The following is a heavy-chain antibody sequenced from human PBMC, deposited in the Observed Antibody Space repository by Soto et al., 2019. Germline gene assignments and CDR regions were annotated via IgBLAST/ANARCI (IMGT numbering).Heavy chain of an antibody. J-gene: IGHJ6*02. V-gene: IGHV1-18*01. CDR1: GYTFTTYG. Sequence: QVQLVQSGAEVRKPGASVKVSCKASGYTFTTYGISWVRQAPGQGLEWMGWISGYNGHTKYAQKFQGRVTMTTDTCTSTAYMDLRSLRSDDTAVYYCAREGEMTYYYYGLDVWGQGTTVTVSS. CDR2: ISGYNGHT. CDR3: AREGEMTYYYYGLDV. D-gene: IGHD3-16*01.